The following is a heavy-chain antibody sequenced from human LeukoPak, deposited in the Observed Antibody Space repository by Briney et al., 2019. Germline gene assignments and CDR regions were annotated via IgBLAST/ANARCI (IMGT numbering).Heavy chain of an antibody. CDR2: ISADNGDT. J-gene: IGHJ3*02. CDR3: ARDRRGGDAFDI. CDR1: GYTFNKYV. V-gene: IGHV1-18*01. D-gene: IGHD6-25*01. Sequence: ASVKVSCKASGYTFNKYVLTWVRQAPGQGLEWMGWISADNGDTNYAQKLQDRATMTTDASTSTAYMELRSLRADDTAVYYCARDRRGGDAFDIWGQGTMVTVSS.